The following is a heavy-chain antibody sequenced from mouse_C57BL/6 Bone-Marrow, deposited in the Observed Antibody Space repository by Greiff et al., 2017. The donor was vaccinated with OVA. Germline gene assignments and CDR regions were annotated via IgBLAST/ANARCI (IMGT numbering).Heavy chain of an antibody. CDR1: GYTFTDYN. D-gene: IGHD2-4*01. J-gene: IGHJ3*01. CDR3: ARSEDYAWFAY. V-gene: IGHV1-22*01. Sequence: VQLQQSGPELVKPGASVKMSCKASGYTFTDYNMHWVKQSHGKSLEWIGYINPNNGGTSYNQKFKGKATLTVNKSSSTAYMELRSLTSEYSAVYYCARSEDYAWFAYWGQGTLVTVSA. CDR2: INPNNGGT.